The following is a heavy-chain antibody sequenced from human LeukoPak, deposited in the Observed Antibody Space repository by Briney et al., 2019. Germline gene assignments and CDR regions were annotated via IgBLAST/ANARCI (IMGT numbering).Heavy chain of an antibody. CDR2: ISSSSSYI. Sequence: GGSLRLSCAASGFTFSSYSMNWVRQAPGKGLEWVSSISSSSSYIYYADSVKGRFTISRNNAKNSLYLQMNSLRAEDTAVYDRSRDPCPRSCAFDILGQGTMVTDSS. J-gene: IGHJ3*02. V-gene: IGHV3-21*01. CDR1: GFTFSSYS. CDR3: SRDPCPRSCAFDI.